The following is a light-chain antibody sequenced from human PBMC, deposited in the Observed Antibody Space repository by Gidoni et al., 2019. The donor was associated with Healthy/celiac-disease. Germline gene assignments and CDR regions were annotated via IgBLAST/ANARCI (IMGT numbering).Light chain of an antibody. V-gene: IGKV1-5*03. J-gene: IGKJ5*01. CDR2: KAS. Sequence: DIQMTQSPSTLSASVGDRVTITCRASQSISSWLAWYQQKPGKAPTLLIYKASSLESGVPSRFSGSGSGTEFILTISSLQPDDFATYYCQQYNSYGITFGQXTRLEIK. CDR1: QSISSW. CDR3: QQYNSYGIT.